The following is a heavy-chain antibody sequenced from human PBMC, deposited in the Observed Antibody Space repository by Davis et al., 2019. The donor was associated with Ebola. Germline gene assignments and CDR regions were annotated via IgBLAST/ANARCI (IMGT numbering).Heavy chain of an antibody. CDR1: GYTFTSYG. J-gene: IGHJ3*02. CDR2: INPHNGNT. D-gene: IGHD6-19*01. V-gene: IGHV1-18*04. Sequence: AASVKVSCKASGYTFTSYGITWVRQAPGQGLEWMGWINPHNGNTNYAQNVQGRVTMTTDTSTSTAYMEVGILRSDDTAVYYCARDWVVRAFDIWGQGTMVTVSS. CDR3: ARDWVVRAFDI.